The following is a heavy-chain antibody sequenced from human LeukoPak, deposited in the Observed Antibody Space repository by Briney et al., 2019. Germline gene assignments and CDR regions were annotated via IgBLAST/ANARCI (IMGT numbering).Heavy chain of an antibody. D-gene: IGHD2-15*01. V-gene: IGHV1-2*02. CDR1: GYTFSDYY. CDR3: ARGTPLSTLPYYYYYMDI. J-gene: IGHJ6*03. CDR2: INPNSGGT. Sequence: ASVQVSCKASGYTFSDYYMHWVRQAPGQGLEWMGWINPNSGGTNYAQKFQGRVTMTRDTSISTAYMELRRLRSDDTAVYYCARGTPLSTLPYYYYYMDIWGKGTTVTVSS.